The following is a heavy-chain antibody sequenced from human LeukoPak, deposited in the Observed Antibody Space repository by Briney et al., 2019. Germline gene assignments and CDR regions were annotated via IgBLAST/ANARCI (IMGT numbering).Heavy chain of an antibody. CDR2: ISADGSTI. V-gene: IGHV3-74*01. J-gene: IGHJ4*02. D-gene: IGHD3-10*01. CDR1: GFIFSDYW. Sequence: PGGSLRLSCVASGFIFSDYWMHWVRQVPGKGLVWVSRISADGSTITYADSVKGRFTISRDNAKNTLFLQMNSLRAEDTAVYYCAKGMVRGVGDYWGQGTLDTVSS. CDR3: AKGMVRGVGDY.